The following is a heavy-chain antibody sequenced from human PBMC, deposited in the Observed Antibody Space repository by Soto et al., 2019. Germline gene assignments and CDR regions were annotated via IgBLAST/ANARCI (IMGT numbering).Heavy chain of an antibody. CDR1: GFTISNYW. J-gene: IGHJ4*02. D-gene: IGHD6-19*01. Sequence: QLVESGGGLVQPGGSLRLSCAASGFTISNYWMTWVRQAPGKGLEWVANVKQDETEKYYVASLKGRFTISRDNAKNSRYLQINSLRAEDTAVYYCARDRGWYRFDFWGQGTLVTVSS. CDR3: ARDRGWYRFDF. CDR2: VKQDETEK. V-gene: IGHV3-7*04.